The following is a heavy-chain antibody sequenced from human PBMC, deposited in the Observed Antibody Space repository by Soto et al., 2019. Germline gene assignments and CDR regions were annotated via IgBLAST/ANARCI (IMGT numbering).Heavy chain of an antibody. CDR1: GYTFTSYY. D-gene: IGHD6-6*01. CDR2: INPSGGRT. V-gene: IGHV1-46*01. CDR3: ARARSIAAPGRDGFDI. Sequence: ASVKVSCKASGYTFTSYYMHWVRQAPGQGLEWMGIINPSGGRTSYAQKLQGRVTMTRDTSTSTVYMELSSLRSEDTAVYYCARARSIAAPGRDGFDIWGQGTMVTVPS. J-gene: IGHJ3*02.